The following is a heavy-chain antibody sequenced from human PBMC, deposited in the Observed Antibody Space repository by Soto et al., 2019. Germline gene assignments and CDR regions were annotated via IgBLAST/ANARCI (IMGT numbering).Heavy chain of an antibody. Sequence: PGGSLRLSCAASGFTFSSYAMSWVRQAPGKGLEWVSAISGSGGSTYYADSVKGRFTISRDNSKNTLYLQMNSLRAEDTAVYYCAKDQSNSSGWYYVPLNWFDPWGQGTLVTVSS. CDR2: ISGSGGST. CDR1: GFTFSSYA. V-gene: IGHV3-23*01. D-gene: IGHD6-19*01. J-gene: IGHJ5*02. CDR3: AKDQSNSSGWYYVPLNWFDP.